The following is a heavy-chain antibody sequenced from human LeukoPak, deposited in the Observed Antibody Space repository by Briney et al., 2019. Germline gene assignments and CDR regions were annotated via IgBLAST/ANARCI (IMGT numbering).Heavy chain of an antibody. Sequence: GGSLRLSCSASGFIFNEFYMSWIRQAPGKGLECISYVTTTGDPVYYTDSVKGRFTISRDNAKNSLFLQMTSLRDEDTAMYYCARLVIDSPSSYYKDVWGNGTTVTVSS. J-gene: IGHJ6*03. V-gene: IGHV3-11*04. CDR2: VTTTGDPV. CDR3: ARLVIDSPSSYYKDV. CDR1: GFIFNEFY. D-gene: IGHD2-21*01.